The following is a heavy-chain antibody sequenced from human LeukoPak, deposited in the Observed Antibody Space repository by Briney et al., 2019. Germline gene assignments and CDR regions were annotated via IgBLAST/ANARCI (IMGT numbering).Heavy chain of an antibody. CDR1: GYTFTSYA. V-gene: IGHV1-3*01. D-gene: IGHD6-13*01. CDR2: INAGNGNT. J-gene: IGHJ4*02. Sequence: GASVKVSCKASGYTFTSYAMHWVRQAPGQRLEWMGWINAGNGNTKYSQKFQGRVTITRDTSASTAYMELSSLRSEDTAVYYCARDGGSSWLYYFDYWGREPWSPSPQ. CDR3: ARDGGSSWLYYFDY.